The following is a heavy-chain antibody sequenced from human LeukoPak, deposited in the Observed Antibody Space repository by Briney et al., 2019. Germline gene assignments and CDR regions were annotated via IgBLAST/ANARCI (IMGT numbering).Heavy chain of an antibody. D-gene: IGHD3-10*01. CDR3: AKSNGYGLIDI. CDR1: SGSISTSNYY. J-gene: IGHJ3*02. V-gene: IGHV4-39*07. Sequence: PSETLSLTCTVSSGSISTSNYYWGWVRQPPGKALEWIGSNSPSLKSRVTISLDTSRNQFSLKLNSVTAADTAVYYCAKSNGYGLIDIWGQGTMVTVSS.